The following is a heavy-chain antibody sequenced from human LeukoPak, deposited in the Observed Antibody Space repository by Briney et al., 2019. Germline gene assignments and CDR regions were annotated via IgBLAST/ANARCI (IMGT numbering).Heavy chain of an antibody. Sequence: HPGGSLRLSCAASGFTFSSYEMNWVRQAPGKGLMWVSRIPNDGSSPTYADSVKGRFTISRDNAKNTVYLQMNSLRAEDTAVYYCVRWHLATAGAFNWGQGTLVTVSS. V-gene: IGHV3-74*01. CDR3: VRWHLATAGAFN. CDR1: GFTFSSYE. CDR2: IPNDGSSP. J-gene: IGHJ4*02. D-gene: IGHD6-13*01.